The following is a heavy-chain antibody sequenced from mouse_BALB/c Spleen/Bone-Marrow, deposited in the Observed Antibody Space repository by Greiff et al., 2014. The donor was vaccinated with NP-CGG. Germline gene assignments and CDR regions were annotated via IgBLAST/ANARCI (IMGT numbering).Heavy chain of an antibody. V-gene: IGHV1-9*01. CDR1: GYTFGSYW. D-gene: IGHD4-1*01. Sequence: VQLQQSGAELMKPGASVKISCKATGYTFGSYWIEWVKQRPGHGLEWIGEILPGSGSTNYNEKFKGKATFTADTSSNTAYTQLSSLTSEDSAVYYCARDWDPFAYWGQGTLVTVSA. CDR3: ARDWDPFAY. J-gene: IGHJ3*01. CDR2: ILPGSGST.